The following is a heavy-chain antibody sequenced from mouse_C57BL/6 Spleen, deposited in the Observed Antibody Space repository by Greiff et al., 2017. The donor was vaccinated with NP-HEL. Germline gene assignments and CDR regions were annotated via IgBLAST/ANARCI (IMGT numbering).Heavy chain of an antibody. CDR2: IWSGGST. J-gene: IGHJ4*01. Sequence: QVQLKESGPGLVQPSQSLSITCTVSGFSLTSYGVHWVRQSPGKGLEWLGVIWSGGSTDYNAAFISSLSISKDNSKSQVFFKMNSLQADDTAIYYCVASAIPQYYDAMDYWGQRTSVTVSS. CDR1: GFSLTSYG. D-gene: IGHD6-1*01. CDR3: VASAIPQYYDAMDY. V-gene: IGHV2-2*01.